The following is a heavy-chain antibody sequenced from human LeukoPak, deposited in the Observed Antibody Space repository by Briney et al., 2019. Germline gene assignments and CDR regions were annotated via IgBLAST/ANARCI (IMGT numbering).Heavy chain of an antibody. Sequence: PGGSLRLSCAASGFTFSSYGLHWVRQAPGRGLEGVAFIRYDGNNKYYADSVKGRFTISRDNSKNTLYLQMNSLRTEDTAVYYCAKGTVGAYEIDYWGQGTLVTVSS. J-gene: IGHJ4*02. V-gene: IGHV3-30*02. D-gene: IGHD1-26*01. CDR1: GFTFSSYG. CDR3: AKGTVGAYEIDY. CDR2: IRYDGNNK.